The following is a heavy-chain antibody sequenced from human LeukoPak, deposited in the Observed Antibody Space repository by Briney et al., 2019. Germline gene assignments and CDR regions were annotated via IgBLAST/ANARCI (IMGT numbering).Heavy chain of an antibody. D-gene: IGHD3-3*01. CDR2: IYTSGST. J-gene: IGHJ4*02. V-gene: IGHV4-4*07. Sequence: SETLSLTCTVSGGSISSYYWSWIRQLAGKGVEWIGRIYTSGSTNYNPSLKSRVTMSVDTSKNQFSLKLSSVTAADTAVYYCAREYDFWSRYWDYWGQGTLVTVSS. CDR1: GGSISSYY. CDR3: AREYDFWSRYWDY.